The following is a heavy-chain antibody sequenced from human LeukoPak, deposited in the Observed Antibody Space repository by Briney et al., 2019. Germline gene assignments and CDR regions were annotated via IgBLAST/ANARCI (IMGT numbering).Heavy chain of an antibody. CDR2: ISYDGSNR. V-gene: IGHV3-30*04. CDR1: GFTFSSYA. Sequence: GGSLRLSCATSGFTFSSYAMHWVRQAPGKGLEWVAVISYDGSNRYYADSVKGRFTISRDNSKNTLYLQMNSLRAEDTAVYYCARDKGYYYDSSGPTGYWGQGTLVTVSS. J-gene: IGHJ4*02. CDR3: ARDKGYYYDSSGPTGY. D-gene: IGHD3-22*01.